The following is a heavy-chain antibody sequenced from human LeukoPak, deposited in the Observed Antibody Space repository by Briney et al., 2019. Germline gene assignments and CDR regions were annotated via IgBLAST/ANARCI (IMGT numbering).Heavy chain of an antibody. CDR1: GGSINSYY. CDR3: ARERGSYRYNWFDP. V-gene: IGHV4-4*07. CDR2: IYTSGST. D-gene: IGHD1-26*01. J-gene: IGHJ5*02. Sequence: SETLSLSCTVSGGSINSYYWSWTRQPAGKGLEWFGRIYTSGSTNYNPSLKSRVTMSVDTSKNQFSLKLSSVTAADTAVYYCARERGSYRYNWFDPWGQGTLVTVSS.